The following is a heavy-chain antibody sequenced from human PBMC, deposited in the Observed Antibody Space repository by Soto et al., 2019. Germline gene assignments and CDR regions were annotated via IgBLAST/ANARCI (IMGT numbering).Heavy chain of an antibody. CDR2: ISHDGGGT. V-gene: IGHV3-74*01. Sequence: GGSLRLSCAASGFTFSNYWMHWVRQVPGRGLVWVSRISHDGGGTSYADSVKGRFTISRDNAKNTVYLQMNSLRAEDTAVYYCARDNYYGSVPAHYYGMDVWGQGTTVTVSS. CDR3: ARDNYYGSVPAHYYGMDV. J-gene: IGHJ6*02. CDR1: GFTFSNYW. D-gene: IGHD3-10*01.